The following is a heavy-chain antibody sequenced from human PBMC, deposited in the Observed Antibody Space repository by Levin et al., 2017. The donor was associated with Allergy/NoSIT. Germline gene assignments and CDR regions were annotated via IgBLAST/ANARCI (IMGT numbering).Heavy chain of an antibody. Sequence: PAGGSLRLSCVVSGLTFSNYGMNWVRQAPGKGLEWVSGISNSGDRTFYADSVKGRFTISGDNSKNTLYLQMNSLRAEDTAVYYCAKDWCSGGTCSSHDAFDIWGQGTMVTVSS. CDR2: ISNSGDRT. CDR1: GLTFSNYG. V-gene: IGHV3-23*01. D-gene: IGHD2-15*01. CDR3: AKDWCSGGTCSSHDAFDI. J-gene: IGHJ3*02.